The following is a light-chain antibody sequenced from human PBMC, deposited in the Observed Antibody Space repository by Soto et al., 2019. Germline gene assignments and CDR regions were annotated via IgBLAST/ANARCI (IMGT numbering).Light chain of an antibody. CDR1: QSVLHSSNNKNY. CDR3: QQYYTSPLT. V-gene: IGKV4-1*01. Sequence: DIVMTQSPDSLAVSLGERATINCKSSQSVLHSSNNKNYLAWYQQKPGQPPKLLIYWASTRESGVPDRFSSSGSVPDFTLTISSLQAEDVAVYSCQQYYTSPLTFGGGPKVEIK. CDR2: WAS. J-gene: IGKJ4*01.